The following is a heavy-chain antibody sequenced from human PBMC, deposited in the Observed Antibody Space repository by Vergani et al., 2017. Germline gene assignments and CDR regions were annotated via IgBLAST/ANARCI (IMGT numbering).Heavy chain of an antibody. Sequence: EVQLLESGGGLVQPGGSLRLSCAGAGFTFDTYTMDYVRQAPGKGLEWVATISGGGGDIFYADSVKGRFTISRDNSKNTLFLQMKSLKVEDTAVYYCTTAWGLYYLHGEYFQYWGRGTLVSVSS. J-gene: IGHJ1*01. CDR2: ISGGGGDI. D-gene: IGHD3-10*01. CDR3: TTAWGLYYLHGEYFQY. CDR1: GFTFDTYT. V-gene: IGHV3-23*01.